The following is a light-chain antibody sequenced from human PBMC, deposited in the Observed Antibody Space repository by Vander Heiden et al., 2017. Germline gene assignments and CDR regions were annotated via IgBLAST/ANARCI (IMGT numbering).Light chain of an antibody. CDR2: GAS. V-gene: IGKV3-20*01. CDR1: QSVSSSY. J-gene: IGKJ1*01. CDR3: QQDGSSPRT. Sequence: EHVWTQSPGTLSLSPGERATLSCRASQSVSSSYLAWYQQKPGQAPRLLIYGASSRATGIPDRFSGSGSGTDFTLTISRLDPEDFAVYYCQQDGSSPRTFGQGTKVEIK.